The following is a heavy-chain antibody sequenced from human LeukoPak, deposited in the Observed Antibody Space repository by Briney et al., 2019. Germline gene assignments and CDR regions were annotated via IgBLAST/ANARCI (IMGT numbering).Heavy chain of an antibody. V-gene: IGHV3-23*01. CDR3: SGDPNGDYVGAFDM. Sequence: PGGSLRLSCTASGFTFSNYAMTWVRQAPGKGLEWVASIRGGGDTKYYADSVKGRFTISRDNSKNTLFLQMNSLRGEDTAVYYCSGDPNGDYVGAFDMLGPGTMVTVSS. D-gene: IGHD4-17*01. J-gene: IGHJ3*02. CDR2: IRGGGDTK. CDR1: GFTFSNYA.